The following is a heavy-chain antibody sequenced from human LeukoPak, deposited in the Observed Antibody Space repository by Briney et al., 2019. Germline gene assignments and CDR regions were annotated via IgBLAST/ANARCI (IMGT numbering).Heavy chain of an antibody. D-gene: IGHD5-12*01. CDR3: ARVGYSGYGYYFDY. J-gene: IGHJ4*02. Sequence: GGSLRLSCAASGFTFSSYSMNWVRQAPGKGLEWVSSISSSSSYIYYGDSVKGRFTISRDNAKNSLYLQMNSLRAEDTAVYYCARVGYSGYGYYFDYWGQGTLVTVSS. CDR2: ISSSSSYI. V-gene: IGHV3-21*01. CDR1: GFTFSSYS.